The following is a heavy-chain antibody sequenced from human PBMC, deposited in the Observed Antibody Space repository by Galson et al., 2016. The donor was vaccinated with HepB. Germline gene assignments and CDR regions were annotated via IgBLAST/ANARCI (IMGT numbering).Heavy chain of an antibody. CDR2: IGGASDFI. CDR3: AIERPYDIDY. Sequence: SLRLSCAASGFAFSSYIMSWVRQAPGKGLEWLSNIGGASDFIYQADSVRGRFTISRDNAKKSLYLEMNILTDEDTAVYYCAIERPYDIDYWGQGTLVTVSS. D-gene: IGHD3-16*01. V-gene: IGHV3-48*02. J-gene: IGHJ4*02. CDR1: GFAFSSYI.